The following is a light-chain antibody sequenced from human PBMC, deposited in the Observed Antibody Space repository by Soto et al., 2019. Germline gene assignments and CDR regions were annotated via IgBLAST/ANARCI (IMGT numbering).Light chain of an antibody. CDR1: QSVSSD. V-gene: IGKV3-15*01. CDR2: YTS. CDR3: QQYHTSLWT. J-gene: IGKJ1*01. Sequence: EIVMTQSPATLSVSPGESATLSCRASQSVSSDLAWYQQKPGQAPRLLIYYTSTRATGFPARFSGGGSGTDFTLTISRLEPEDFAVYYCQQYHTSLWTFGQGTKV.